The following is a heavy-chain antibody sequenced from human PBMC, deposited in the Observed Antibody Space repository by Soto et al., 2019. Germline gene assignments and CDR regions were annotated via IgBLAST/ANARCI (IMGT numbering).Heavy chain of an antibody. CDR3: ASSPLWSPAGGLEIPSGKFGY. J-gene: IGHJ4*02. CDR2: IYYSGST. CDR1: GGSISSYY. Sequence: PSETLSLTCTVSGGSISSYYWSWIRQPPGKGLEWIGYIYYSGSTNYNPSLKSRVTISVDTSKHQCSLKLGSVTAADTAVYYCASSPLWSPAGGLEIPSGKFGYWGQGTLVTVS. D-gene: IGHD1-7*01. V-gene: IGHV4-59*01.